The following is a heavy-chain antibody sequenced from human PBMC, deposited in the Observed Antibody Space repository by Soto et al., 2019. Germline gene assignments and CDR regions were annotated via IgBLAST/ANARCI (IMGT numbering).Heavy chain of an antibody. J-gene: IGHJ4*02. CDR3: AKDGMPTCGYSDF. D-gene: IGHD2-21*01. CDR1: GFTFSSYA. Sequence: GGSLRLSCAASGFTFSSYAMSWVRQAPGKGLEWVSATNGGGVTTYYADSVKGRFTISRDNSKNTLYLQINSLRVEDTAVYYCAKDGMPTCGYSDFWGQGTLVTVSS. V-gene: IGHV3-23*01. CDR2: TNGGGVTT.